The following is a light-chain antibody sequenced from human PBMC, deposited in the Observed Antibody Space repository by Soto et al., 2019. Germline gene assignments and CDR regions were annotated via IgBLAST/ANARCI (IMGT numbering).Light chain of an antibody. CDR2: KAS. V-gene: IGKV1-5*03. CDR1: QSISSW. CDR3: QQYHSLSWT. J-gene: IGKJ1*01. Sequence: DIQVTQSPSTLSASVGDRVTITCRASQSISSWLAWYQQKPGKAPKLLIYKASTLESGVPSRFSGSGSGTEFTLTISSLQRDDFGTYYCQQYHSLSWTFGQGTKVEIK.